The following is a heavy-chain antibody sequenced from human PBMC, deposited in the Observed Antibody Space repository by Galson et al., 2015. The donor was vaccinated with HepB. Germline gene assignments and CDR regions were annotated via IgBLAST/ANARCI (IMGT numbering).Heavy chain of an antibody. J-gene: IGHJ3*02. CDR2: ISSSSSTI. CDR1: GFTFSSYS. CDR3: ARVQNWGYCSSTSCYTDAFDI. D-gene: IGHD2-2*02. Sequence: SLRLSCAASGFTFSSYSMNWVRQAPGKGLEWVSYISSSSSTIYYADSVKGRFTISRDNAKNSLYLQMNSLRAEDAAVYYCARVQNWGYCSSTSCYTDAFDIWGQGTMVTVSS. V-gene: IGHV3-48*01.